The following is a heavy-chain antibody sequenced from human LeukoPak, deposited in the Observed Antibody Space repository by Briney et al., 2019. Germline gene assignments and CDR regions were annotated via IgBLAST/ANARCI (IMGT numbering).Heavy chain of an antibody. D-gene: IGHD1-26*01. CDR2: ISDSRAST. J-gene: IGHJ4*02. CDR3: AKDHPTGSDHPTIFDS. V-gene: IGHV3-23*01. Sequence: PGGSLRLSCAASGFTFSSYAMSWVHQAPGERLEWVSAISDSRASTYYADSVKGRFTISRDNSKNTLYLQMHSLRAEDTAVYFCAKDHPTGSDHPTIFDSWGQGTLVTVSS. CDR1: GFTFSSYA.